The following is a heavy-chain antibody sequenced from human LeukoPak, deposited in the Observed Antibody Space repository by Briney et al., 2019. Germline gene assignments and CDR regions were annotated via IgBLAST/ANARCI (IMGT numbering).Heavy chain of an antibody. J-gene: IGHJ4*02. CDR3: ARVAYSSGWEFDY. CDR2: INPNSGGT. D-gene: IGHD6-19*01. CDR1: GYTFTGYY. V-gene: IGHV1-2*04. Sequence: ASVKVSCTASGYTFTGYYMHWVRQAPGQGLEWMGWINPNSGGTNYAQKFQGWVTMTRDTSISTAYMELSRLRSDDTAVYYCARVAYSSGWEFDYWGQGTLVTVSS.